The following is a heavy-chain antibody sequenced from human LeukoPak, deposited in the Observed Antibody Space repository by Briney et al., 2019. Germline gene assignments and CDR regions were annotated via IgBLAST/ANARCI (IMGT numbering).Heavy chain of an antibody. V-gene: IGHV7-4-1*02. CDR3: ARDMDQTLDY. D-gene: IGHD2-2*01. J-gene: IGHJ4*02. CDR1: GGTFSSYA. CDR2: INTNTGNP. Sequence: ASVKVSCKASGGTFSSYAISWVRQAPGQGLEWMGWINTNTGNPTYAQGLTGRFVFSLDTSVSTAYLQISSLKAEDTAVYYCARDMDQTLDYWGQGTLVTVSS.